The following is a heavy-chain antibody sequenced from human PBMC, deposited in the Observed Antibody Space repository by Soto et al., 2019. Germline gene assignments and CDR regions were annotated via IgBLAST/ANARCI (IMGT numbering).Heavy chain of an antibody. J-gene: IGHJ5*02. CDR2: ISSSGDST. D-gene: IGHD6-6*01. CDR1: GLTFSRYA. Sequence: GSLRLSCSASGLTFSRYAMHLVRQAPGKGPEYVSAISSSGDSTHYADSVKGRFTISRDNSKNTMYLQMNSLRVDDTAVYYCVKEQSIAYPPDPWGQGALVTVSS. CDR3: VKEQSIAYPPDP. V-gene: IGHV3-64D*06.